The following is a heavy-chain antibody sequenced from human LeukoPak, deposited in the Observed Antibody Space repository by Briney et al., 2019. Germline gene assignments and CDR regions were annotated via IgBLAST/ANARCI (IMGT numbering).Heavy chain of an antibody. CDR1: GYTFTSYA. CDR2: INAGNGNT. Sequence: ASVKVSCKASGYTFTSYAMHWVRQAPGQRLEWMGWINAGNGNTKYSQKFQGRVTITRDTSASTAYMELSSLRSEDTAVYYCARVPQERITMVRGVVLRGMDVWGQGTTVTVSS. J-gene: IGHJ6*02. D-gene: IGHD3-10*01. V-gene: IGHV1-3*01. CDR3: ARVPQERITMVRGVVLRGMDV.